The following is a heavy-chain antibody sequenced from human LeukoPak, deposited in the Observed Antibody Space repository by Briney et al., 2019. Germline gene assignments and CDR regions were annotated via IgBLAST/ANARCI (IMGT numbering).Heavy chain of an antibody. Sequence: GASVKVSCKASGGTFSSHSFNWVRQAPGQGREWLGGIIPKSSTTKYAQNFQGRVTITVDESTSTAFMELRSLRPEDTAVYYCARPRTYYDSWRGYPPFDYWGQGTLVTVSS. J-gene: IGHJ4*02. CDR2: IIPKSSTT. V-gene: IGHV1-69*13. CDR3: ARPRTYYDSWRGYPPFDY. CDR1: GGTFSSHS. D-gene: IGHD3-3*01.